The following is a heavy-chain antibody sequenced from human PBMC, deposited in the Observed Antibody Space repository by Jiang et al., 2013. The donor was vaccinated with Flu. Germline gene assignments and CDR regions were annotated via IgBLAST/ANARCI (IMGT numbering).Heavy chain of an antibody. D-gene: IGHD3-16*01. CDR3: ARDVGGSYVSGWFDP. Sequence: SGAEVKKPGASVKVSCKASGYTFTGYYMHWVRQAPGQGLEWMGWINPNSGGTNYAQKFQGWVTMTRDTSISTAYMELSRLRSDDTAVYYCARDVGGSYVSGWFDPWGQGTLVTVSS. V-gene: IGHV1-2*04. CDR1: GYTFTGYY. CDR2: INPNSGGT. J-gene: IGHJ5*02.